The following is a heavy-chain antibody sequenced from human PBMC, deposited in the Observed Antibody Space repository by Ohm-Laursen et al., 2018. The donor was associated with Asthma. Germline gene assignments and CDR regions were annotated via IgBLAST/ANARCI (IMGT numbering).Heavy chain of an antibody. CDR2: IYYSGST. D-gene: IGHD3-16*01. CDR1: GGSISSGGYY. Sequence: SDTLSLTCTVSGGSISSGGYYWSWIRQHPGKGLEWIGYIYYSGSTYYNPSLKSRVTISVDTSKNQFSLKLSSVTAADTAVYYCARDWGKLKSRYFDPWGQGTLVTVSS. J-gene: IGHJ5*02. V-gene: IGHV4-31*03. CDR3: ARDWGKLKSRYFDP.